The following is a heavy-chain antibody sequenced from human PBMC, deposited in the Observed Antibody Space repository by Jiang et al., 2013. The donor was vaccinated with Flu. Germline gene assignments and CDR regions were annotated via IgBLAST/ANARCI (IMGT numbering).Heavy chain of an antibody. D-gene: IGHD3-10*01. J-gene: IGHJ4*02. V-gene: IGHV4-59*01. CDR1: GGSINSYY. Sequence: GPGLVKPSETLSLTCTVSGGSINSYYWSWIRQPPGTGLEWIGYLYYSGSTKYNPSLKSRVTISADTSKNQFSLKLSSVTAADTAVYYCARVAIGSGSHPLNWGQGT. CDR3: ARVAIGSGSHPLN. CDR2: LYYSGST.